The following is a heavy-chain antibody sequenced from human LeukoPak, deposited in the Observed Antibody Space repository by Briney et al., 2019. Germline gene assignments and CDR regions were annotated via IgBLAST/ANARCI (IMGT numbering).Heavy chain of an antibody. D-gene: IGHD3-22*01. CDR1: GFIFSTYW. CDR3: ARERSSGYYYVDY. CDR2: IKQDGSEK. Sequence: GGSLRLSCTASGFIFSTYWMSWVRQAPGKVPEWVANIKQDGSEKYHVDSVKGRFTISRDNAKNSLYLQMNSLRAEDTAVYYCARERSSGYYYVDYWGQGTLVTVSS. J-gene: IGHJ4*02. V-gene: IGHV3-7*03.